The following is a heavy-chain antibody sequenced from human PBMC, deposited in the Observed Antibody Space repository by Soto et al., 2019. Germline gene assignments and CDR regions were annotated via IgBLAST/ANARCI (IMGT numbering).Heavy chain of an antibody. V-gene: IGHV3-23*01. CDR2: ISGAGEST. CDR1: GFAFGGHA. Sequence: EVHLLESGGGLVQPGESLRLSCAASGFAFGGHAMTWVRQAPGKGLEWVSSISGAGESTFYADSVKGRFTISRDNSRGTLWLQMNSLTAEDTALYFCAKYMLSIPFDSWGQGTLVTVSS. D-gene: IGHD2-21*01. J-gene: IGHJ4*02. CDR3: AKYMLSIPFDS.